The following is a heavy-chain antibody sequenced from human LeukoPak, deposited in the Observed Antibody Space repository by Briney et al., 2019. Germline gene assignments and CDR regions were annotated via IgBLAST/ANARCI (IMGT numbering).Heavy chain of an antibody. V-gene: IGHV4-34*01. J-gene: IGHJ4*02. D-gene: IGHD6-19*01. CDR3: ARERLLVRFTFDY. Sequence: SETLSLTCAVYGGSFSGYYWSWVRQPPGKGLEWIGEINHSGSTNYNTSLRRGVTISVNKSKNQFSLKLSSVTAADTAVYYCARERLLVRFTFDYWGQGTLVTVSS. CDR2: INHSGST. CDR1: GGSFSGYY.